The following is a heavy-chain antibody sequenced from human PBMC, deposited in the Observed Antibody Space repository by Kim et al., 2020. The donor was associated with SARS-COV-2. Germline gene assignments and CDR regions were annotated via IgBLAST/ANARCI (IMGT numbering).Heavy chain of an antibody. V-gene: IGHV1-18*01. D-gene: IGHD5-18*01. J-gene: IGHJ3*02. CDR1: GYTFRSHS. Sequence: ASVKVSCKASGYTFRSHSITWVRQAPGLGLEWMGWISAYNGNTDYAQKVQGRVTLTTDTSTSTAYMELRSLRSDDTAIYYCAREDTEISETAFDIWGQGTLVTVPS. CDR2: ISAYNGNT. CDR3: AREDTEISETAFDI.